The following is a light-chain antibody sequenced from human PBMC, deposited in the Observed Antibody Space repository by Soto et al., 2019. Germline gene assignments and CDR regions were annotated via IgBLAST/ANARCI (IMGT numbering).Light chain of an antibody. J-gene: IGKJ2*01. CDR1: QTASSSH. V-gene: IGKV3-20*01. CDR3: QQYGRSPHT. Sequence: EIVLTQSPGALSLSPGERATLSCRASQTASSSHLARYQQKPGQAPRLLIYDASSRATGISDRFSGRGSGTDFALTINRLETEDFAVYYCQQYGRSPHTFGQGTKVDIK. CDR2: DAS.